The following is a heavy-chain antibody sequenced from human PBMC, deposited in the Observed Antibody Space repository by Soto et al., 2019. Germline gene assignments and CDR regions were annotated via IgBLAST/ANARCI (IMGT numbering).Heavy chain of an antibody. CDR1: GFTFSSYG. Sequence: QVQLVESGGGVVQPGRSLRLSCAASGFTFSSYGMHWVRQAPGKGLEWVAVIWYDGSNKYYADSVKGRFTISRDNSKNTLYLQMNSLRAEDTAVYYCARDGGDIVVVPAATSLNFDYWGQGTLVTVSS. CDR2: IWYDGSNK. V-gene: IGHV3-33*01. J-gene: IGHJ4*02. CDR3: ARDGGDIVVVPAATSLNFDY. D-gene: IGHD2-2*01.